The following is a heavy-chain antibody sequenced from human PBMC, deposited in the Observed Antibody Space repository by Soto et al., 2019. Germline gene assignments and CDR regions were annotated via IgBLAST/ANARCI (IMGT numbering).Heavy chain of an antibody. CDR1: GYTFTGYY. D-gene: IGHD3-16*02. CDR3: ARSSYYGYVWGSYRLDV. Sequence: GASVKVSCKASGYTFTGYYMHWVRQAPGQGLEWMGWINPNSGGTNYAQKFQGWVTMTRDTSISTAYMELSRLRSDDTAVYYCARSSYYGYVWGSYRLDVWGQGTTVTVSS. V-gene: IGHV1-2*04. J-gene: IGHJ6*02. CDR2: INPNSGGT.